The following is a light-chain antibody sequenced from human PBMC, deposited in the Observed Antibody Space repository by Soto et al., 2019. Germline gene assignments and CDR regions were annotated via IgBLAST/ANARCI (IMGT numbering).Light chain of an antibody. Sequence: IQMTQSPSSLSASLGDEVTLTCRASQTIMTYLNWYKLKPGKPPRLLSYAASSLQSGVPSRFSGSGSGTDFTLTISSLKPEDFETYSCQQSYNSPQTFGQGTKVDIK. V-gene: IGKV1-39*01. CDR2: AAS. J-gene: IGKJ1*01. CDR3: QQSYNSPQT. CDR1: QTIMTY.